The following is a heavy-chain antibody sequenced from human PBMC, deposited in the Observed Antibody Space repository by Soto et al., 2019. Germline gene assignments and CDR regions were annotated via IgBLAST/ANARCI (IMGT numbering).Heavy chain of an antibody. D-gene: IGHD3-22*01. J-gene: IGHJ3*02. CDR2: IYYSGST. CDR1: GGSISSYY. V-gene: IGHV4-59*01. Sequence: QVQVQESGPGLVKPSETLSLTCTVSGGSISSYYWSWIRQPPGKGLEWIGYIYYSGSTNYNPSLKSRVTISVDTSKNQFSLKLSSVTAADTAVYYCERDHDSSGYALGAFDIWGQGTMVTVSS. CDR3: ERDHDSSGYALGAFDI.